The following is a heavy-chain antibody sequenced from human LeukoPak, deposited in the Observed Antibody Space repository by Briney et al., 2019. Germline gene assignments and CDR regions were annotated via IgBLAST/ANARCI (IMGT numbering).Heavy chain of an antibody. J-gene: IGHJ4*02. CDR1: GFTFSSYG. V-gene: IGHV3-30*03. CDR3: VYYAYVWGSYPGDS. CDR2: ISYDGSNK. D-gene: IGHD3-16*02. Sequence: GGSLRLSCAASGFTFSSYGMHWVRQAPGKGLEWVAVISYDGSNKYYADSVKGRFTISRDNSKNTLYLQMSSLRAEDTAVYYCVYYAYVWGSYPGDSWGQGTLVTVSS.